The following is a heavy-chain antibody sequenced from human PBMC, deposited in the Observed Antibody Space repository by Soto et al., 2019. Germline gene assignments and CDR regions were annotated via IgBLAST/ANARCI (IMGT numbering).Heavy chain of an antibody. Sequence: QVQLLQSGAEVKKPGASVKVSCKASGYTFTSYDINWVRQATGQGLEWMGWMNPNSGNTGYAQKCQGRVTMTRNTSISTAYMELSSLRSEDTAVYYCARALAAAKRYGMDVWGQGTTVTVSS. CDR3: ARALAAAKRYGMDV. D-gene: IGHD6-13*01. CDR1: GYTFTSYD. J-gene: IGHJ6*02. V-gene: IGHV1-8*01. CDR2: MNPNSGNT.